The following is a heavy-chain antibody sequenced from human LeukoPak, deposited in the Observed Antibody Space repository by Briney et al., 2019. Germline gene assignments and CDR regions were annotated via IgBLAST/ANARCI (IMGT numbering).Heavy chain of an antibody. CDR1: EMSFSAYY. CDR3: ARGFPPGSGSRGSHAFDV. V-gene: IGHV4-34*01. CDR2: INYGGST. J-gene: IGHJ3*01. Sequence: SDTLSLTCAVSEMSFSAYYWNWIRQSPGKGLEWIGEINYGGSTKYTPSLEGRGTILIDTSKNQFSLKLTSVTAADTAVYYCARGFPPGSGSRGSHAFDVWGQGTMVTVSS. D-gene: IGHD6-19*01.